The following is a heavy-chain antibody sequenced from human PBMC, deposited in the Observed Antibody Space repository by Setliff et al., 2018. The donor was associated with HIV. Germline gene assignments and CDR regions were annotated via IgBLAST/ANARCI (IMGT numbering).Heavy chain of an antibody. CDR2: IRSKAYGGTT. CDR1: GFTFGDYA. CDR3: TTDDADAFDI. J-gene: IGHJ3*02. Sequence: PGGSLRLSCTASGFTFGDYAMNWVRQAPGKGLEWVGFIRSKAYGGTTEYAASVKGRFTISRDDSKSIAYLQMNSLKTEDTAMYYCTTDDADAFDIWGQGTMVTVSS. V-gene: IGHV3-49*04.